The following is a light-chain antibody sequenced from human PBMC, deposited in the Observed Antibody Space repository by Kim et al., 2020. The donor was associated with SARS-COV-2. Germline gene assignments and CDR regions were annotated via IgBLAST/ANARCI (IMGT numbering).Light chain of an antibody. Sequence: WFPISCTGSRSNIGAGYDVRWYQQLPGTAPKLLIYGNSNRPSGVPDRFSGSKSGTSASLAITGLQAEDEADYYCQSYDGSLSGWVFGGGTKLTVL. J-gene: IGLJ3*02. CDR1: RSNIGAGYD. CDR2: GNS. V-gene: IGLV1-40*01. CDR3: QSYDGSLSGWV.